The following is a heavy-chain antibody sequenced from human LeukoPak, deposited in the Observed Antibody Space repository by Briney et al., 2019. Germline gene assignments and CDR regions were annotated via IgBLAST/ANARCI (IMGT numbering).Heavy chain of an antibody. J-gene: IGHJ4*02. CDR1: GGSISSSSYY. CDR2: IYYSGST. D-gene: IGHD2-2*01. Sequence: SETLSLTCTVSGGSISSSSYYWGWIRQPPGKGLEWIGSIYYSGSTYYNPSLKSRVTISVDTSKNQFSLKLSSATAADTAVYYCARLVVPAAMLVRFDYWGQGTLVTVSS. V-gene: IGHV4-39*01. CDR3: ARLVVPAAMLVRFDY.